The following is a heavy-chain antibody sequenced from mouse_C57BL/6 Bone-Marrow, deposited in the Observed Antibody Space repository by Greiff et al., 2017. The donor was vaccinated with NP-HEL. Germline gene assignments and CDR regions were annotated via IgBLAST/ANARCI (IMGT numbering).Heavy chain of an antibody. J-gene: IGHJ4*01. D-gene: IGHD1-3*01. CDR1: GFTFTDYY. CDR3: ARSYIGYAMDY. V-gene: IGHV7-3*01. CDR2: IRNKANGYTT. Sequence: EVKVVESGGGLVQPGGSLSLSCAASGFTFTDYYMSWVRQPPGKALEWLGFIRNKANGYTTEYSASVKGRFTISRDNSQSILYLQMNALRAEDSATYYCARSYIGYAMDYWGQGTSVTVSS.